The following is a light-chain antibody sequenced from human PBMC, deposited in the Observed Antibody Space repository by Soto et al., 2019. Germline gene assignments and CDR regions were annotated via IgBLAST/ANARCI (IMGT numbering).Light chain of an antibody. CDR3: QQYDNLPLT. CDR1: QDISNY. Sequence: DIQMTKSPSSLSASVGDRVTITCQASQDISNYLNWYQQKPGKAPKLLIYDASNFETGVPSRFSGSGSGTDFTFTISSLQPEYIATYYFQQYDNLPLTFGGGTKVEIK. V-gene: IGKV1-33*01. CDR2: DAS. J-gene: IGKJ4*01.